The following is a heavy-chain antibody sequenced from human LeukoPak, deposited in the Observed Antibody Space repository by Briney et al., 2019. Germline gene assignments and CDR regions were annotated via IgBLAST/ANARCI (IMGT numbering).Heavy chain of an antibody. V-gene: IGHV1-2*02. Sequence: ASVKVSCKASGYTFTGYYMHWVRQAPGQGLEWMGWINLNSGGTNYAQKFQGRVTMSVDTSKNQFSLKLSSVTAADTAVYYCARVGGVGPSDYGMDVWGQGTTVTVSS. CDR3: ARVGGVGPSDYGMDV. D-gene: IGHD1-26*01. CDR2: INLNSGGT. CDR1: GYTFTGYY. J-gene: IGHJ6*02.